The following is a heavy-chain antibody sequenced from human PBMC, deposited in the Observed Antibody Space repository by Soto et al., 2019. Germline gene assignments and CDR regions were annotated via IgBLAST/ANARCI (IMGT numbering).Heavy chain of an antibody. CDR3: ARRGEYSYGYDFDY. V-gene: IGHV4-59*08. D-gene: IGHD5-18*01. Sequence: SETLSLTYTVSGGSISGYYWSWIRQPPGKGLEWIGYIYYSGSTNYNPSLKSRVTISVDTSKNQFSLKLSSVTAADTVVYYCARRGEYSYGYDFDYWGQGTLVTVSS. CDR2: IYYSGST. J-gene: IGHJ4*02. CDR1: GGSISGYY.